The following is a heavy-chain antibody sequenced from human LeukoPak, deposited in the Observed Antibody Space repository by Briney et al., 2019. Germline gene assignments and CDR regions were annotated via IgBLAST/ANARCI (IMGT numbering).Heavy chain of an antibody. V-gene: IGHV3-48*03. CDR2: ISSSGSTI. CDR3: ARGGDVDTAMLGAFDI. J-gene: IGHJ3*02. D-gene: IGHD5-18*01. Sequence: GGSLRLSCAASGFTFSSYEMNWVRQAPGKGLEWVSYISSSGSTIYYADSVKGRFTISRDNAKNSLYPQMNSLRAEDTAVYYCARGGDVDTAMLGAFDIWGKGTMVTVSS. CDR1: GFTFSSYE.